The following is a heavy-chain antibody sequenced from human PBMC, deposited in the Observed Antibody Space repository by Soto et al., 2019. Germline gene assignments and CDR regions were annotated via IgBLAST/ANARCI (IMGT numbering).Heavy chain of an antibody. J-gene: IGHJ4*02. Sequence: EVQLVESGGGLVQPGGSLRLSCAASGFTIGSYPMHWVRQAPGKGLEYVSAISTNGDSTFYANSVKGRFTISRDNSKNTLYLQMGSLRAEDMGLYYCAREAISRPRWVFDYWGQGTLVTASS. D-gene: IGHD6-13*01. V-gene: IGHV3-64*01. CDR3: AREAISRPRWVFDY. CDR1: GFTIGSYP. CDR2: ISTNGDST.